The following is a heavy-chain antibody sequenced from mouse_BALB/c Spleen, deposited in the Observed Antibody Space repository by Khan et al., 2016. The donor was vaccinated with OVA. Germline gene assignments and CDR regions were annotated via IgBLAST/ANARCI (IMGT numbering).Heavy chain of an antibody. CDR3: AREPYHHYSFLDY. CDR1: GFSLTNYG. Sequence: VQLQESGRGLAAPSQSLSITCTISGFSLTNYGVYWVRQPPGKGLEWLAVIWSDGSTTYNSALQSRLTITKDNSQNQLFLQMNSLQTDDTANYFCAREPYHHYSFLDYWGQGTLVTVSA. D-gene: IGHD1-2*01. V-gene: IGHV2-6*02. J-gene: IGHJ4*01. CDR2: IWSDGST.